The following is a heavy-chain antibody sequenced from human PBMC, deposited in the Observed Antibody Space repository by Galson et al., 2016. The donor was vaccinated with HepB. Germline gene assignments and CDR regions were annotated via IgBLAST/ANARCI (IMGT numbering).Heavy chain of an antibody. J-gene: IGHJ6*01. CDR1: GFIVSSTY. CDR2: IFSGGTT. Sequence: SLRLSCAASGFIVSSTYMSWVRQAPGKGLESVSVIFSGGTTFYADSVMGRFTISRDNSRNTLFLQMGSLHQGPIGLPPGTLLQEHLWG. V-gene: IGHV3-66*02. CDR3: TLLQEHL.